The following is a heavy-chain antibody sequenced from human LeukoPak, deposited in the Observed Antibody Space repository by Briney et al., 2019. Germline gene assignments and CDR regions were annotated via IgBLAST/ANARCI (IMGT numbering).Heavy chain of an antibody. V-gene: IGHV3-23*01. D-gene: IGHD2-2*02. CDR2: ISGSGGST. J-gene: IGHJ3*02. Sequence: GSLRLSCAASGFTFSSYAVSWVRPAPGKGLGGVSAISGSGGSTYYADSVKGRFTISRDNSKNTLYLQMNSLRAEDTAVYYCARYQLLYNDAFDIWGQGTMVTVSS. CDR3: ARYQLLYNDAFDI. CDR1: GFTFSSYA.